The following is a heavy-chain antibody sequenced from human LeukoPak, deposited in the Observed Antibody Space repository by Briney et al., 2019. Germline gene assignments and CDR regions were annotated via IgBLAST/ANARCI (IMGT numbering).Heavy chain of an antibody. CDR3: AKDLGIVGSAFDY. V-gene: IGHV3-33*06. CDR2: IWYDGSNK. D-gene: IGHD3-22*01. J-gene: IGHJ4*02. CDR1: GFTFSSYG. Sequence: QAGGSLRLSCAASGFTFSSYGMHWVRQGPGKGLEGVAVIWYDGSNKYYADSVKGRFTISRDNSKNTLYLQMNSLRAEDTAVYYCAKDLGIVGSAFDYWGQGTLVTVSS.